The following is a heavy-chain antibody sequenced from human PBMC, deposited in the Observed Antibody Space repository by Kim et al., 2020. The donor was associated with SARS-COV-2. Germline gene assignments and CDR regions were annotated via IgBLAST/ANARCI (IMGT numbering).Heavy chain of an antibody. Sequence: ASVKVSCKASGYTFTSYGISWVRQAPGQGLEWMGWISAYNGNTNYAQKLQGRVTMTTDTSTSTADMELRRLRSDDTAVYYCAREWSYQLLQEPSFDYWGQGTLVTVSS. CDR2: ISAYNGNT. CDR3: AREWSYQLLQEPSFDY. V-gene: IGHV1-18*01. J-gene: IGHJ4*02. D-gene: IGHD2-2*01. CDR1: GYTFTSYG.